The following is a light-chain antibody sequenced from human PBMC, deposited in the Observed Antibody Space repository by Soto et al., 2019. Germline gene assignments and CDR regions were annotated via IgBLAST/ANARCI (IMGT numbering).Light chain of an antibody. J-gene: IGLJ3*02. V-gene: IGLV1-44*01. Sequence: QAVVTQPPSASETPGQRVTISCSGSSSNIGSNTVNWYQQLPGTAPKLLIYSYNQRPSGVPDRFSGSKSGTSASLAITGLQSEDEADYYCAAWDDSLNGLVFGGGTKVTVL. CDR3: AAWDDSLNGLV. CDR1: SSNIGSNT. CDR2: SYN.